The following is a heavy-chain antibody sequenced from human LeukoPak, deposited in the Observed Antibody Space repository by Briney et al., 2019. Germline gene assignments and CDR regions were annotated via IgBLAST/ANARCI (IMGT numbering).Heavy chain of an antibody. CDR2: ISPYDGDT. V-gene: IGHV1-18*01. D-gene: IGHD2-21*02. Sequence: ASVKVSFKASGYTFAISGISWVRQPPGQGLEWMAWISPYDGDTNYAQNFEGRVTMTTETSTSTAYMELRSLRSDDTAIYYCARDYCTRGGDCYKEDLFDPWGQGTLVTVSS. CDR3: ARDYCTRGGDCYKEDLFDP. CDR1: GYTFAISG. J-gene: IGHJ5*02.